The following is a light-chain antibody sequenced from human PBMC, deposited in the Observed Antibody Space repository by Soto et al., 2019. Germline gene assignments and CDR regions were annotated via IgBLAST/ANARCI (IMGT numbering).Light chain of an antibody. Sequence: QSALTQPASVSGSPGQSITISCTGTSSDVGGYKYVSWYQQHPGKAPKLMIYDVSNRPSGVSNRFSGSKSGNTASLTISGLQAEDEADYYCNSYTSSRSDVFGTGTKLTVL. CDR3: NSYTSSRSDV. CDR2: DVS. V-gene: IGLV2-14*01. J-gene: IGLJ1*01. CDR1: SSDVGGYKY.